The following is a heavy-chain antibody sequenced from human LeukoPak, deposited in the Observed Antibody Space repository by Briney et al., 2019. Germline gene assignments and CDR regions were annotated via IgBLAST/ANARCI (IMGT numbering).Heavy chain of an antibody. CDR1: GGSISSSSYY. CDR3: AAARAVYNWFDP. D-gene: IGHD6-6*01. V-gene: IGHV4-39*01. J-gene: IGHJ5*02. Sequence: SETLSLTCTVSGGSISSSSYYWGWIRQPPGKGLEWIGSIYYSGSTYYNPSLKSRVTISVDTSKNQFSLKLSSVTAADTAVYYCAAARAVYNWFDPWGQGTLVTVSS. CDR2: IYYSGST.